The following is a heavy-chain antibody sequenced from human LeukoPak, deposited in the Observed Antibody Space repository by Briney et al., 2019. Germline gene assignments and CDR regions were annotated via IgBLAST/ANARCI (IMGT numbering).Heavy chain of an antibody. CDR1: GGSISSGGYY. D-gene: IGHD3-9*01. Sequence: PSQTLSLTCTVSGGSISSGGYYWSWIRQHPGKGLEWIGYIYYSGSTYYNPSLKSRVTTSVDTSKNQFSLKLSSVTAADTAVYYCARVVDYDILTPAPYWYFDLWGRGTLATVSS. V-gene: IGHV4-31*03. CDR3: ARVVDYDILTPAPYWYFDL. J-gene: IGHJ2*01. CDR2: IYYSGST.